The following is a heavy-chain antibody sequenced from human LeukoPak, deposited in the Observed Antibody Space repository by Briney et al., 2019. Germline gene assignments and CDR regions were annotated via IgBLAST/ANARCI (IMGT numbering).Heavy chain of an antibody. J-gene: IGHJ5*02. Sequence: SETLSLTCAASGYSISSGYYWGWIRQPPGMGLEWLGSIHHSGSTYYNASLKSRVTISVDTSKNQFSLKLNSVTAADTAVYYCARASGYSYGWNWFDPWGQGTLVTVSS. D-gene: IGHD5-18*01. V-gene: IGHV4-38-2*01. CDR2: IHHSGST. CDR1: GYSISSGYY. CDR3: ARASGYSYGWNWFDP.